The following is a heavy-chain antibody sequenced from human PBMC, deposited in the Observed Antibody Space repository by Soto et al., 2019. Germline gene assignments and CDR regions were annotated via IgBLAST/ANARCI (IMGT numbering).Heavy chain of an antibody. CDR2: IDHDGLTT. J-gene: IGHJ4*02. V-gene: IGHV3-64D*08. D-gene: IGHD2-15*01. Sequence: GGSLRLSCSVSGFTFRGYVMHWVRQAPGKGLEYVSSIDHDGLTTSYADSMKGRFTISRDNSKSHLFIQMSSLGPEDTAVYYCMKDLGGTYSFDSWGQGTLVTVSS. CDR3: MKDLGGTYSFDS. CDR1: GFTFRGYV.